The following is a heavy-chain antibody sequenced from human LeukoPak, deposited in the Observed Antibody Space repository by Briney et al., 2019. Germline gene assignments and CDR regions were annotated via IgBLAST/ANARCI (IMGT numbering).Heavy chain of an antibody. CDR2: IRGVGGRT. V-gene: IGHV3-23*01. D-gene: IGHD3-3*01. CDR3: AKDPDYDFWSGDNWFDP. CDR1: GFTFSSYA. Sequence: GGSLRLSCAASGFTFSSYAMSWVRQAPGKGLEWVSAIRGVGGRTYYADSVKGRFTTSRDNSKNTLYLQMNSLRAEDTAVYYCAKDPDYDFWSGDNWFDPWGQGTLVTVSS. J-gene: IGHJ5*02.